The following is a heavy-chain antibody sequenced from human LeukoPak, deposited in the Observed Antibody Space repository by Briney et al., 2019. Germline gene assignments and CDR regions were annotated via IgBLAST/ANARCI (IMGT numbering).Heavy chain of an antibody. V-gene: IGHV3-23*01. CDR3: AKLGGGSCYSNPSY. Sequence: PGGSLRLSCAASGFTFSSYAMSWVRQAPGKGLEWVSAISGSGGSTHYADSVKGRFTISRDNSKNTLYLQMNSLRAEDTAVYYCAKLGGGSCYSNPSYWGQGTLVTVSS. D-gene: IGHD2-15*01. CDR2: ISGSGGST. CDR1: GFTFSSYA. J-gene: IGHJ4*02.